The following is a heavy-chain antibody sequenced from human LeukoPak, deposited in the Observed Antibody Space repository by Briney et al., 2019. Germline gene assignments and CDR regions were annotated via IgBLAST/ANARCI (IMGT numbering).Heavy chain of an antibody. J-gene: IGHJ4*02. CDR3: TRIRDAYTLDY. V-gene: IGHV3-49*04. CDR1: GFTFGDYA. D-gene: IGHD5-24*01. Sequence: GGSPRLSCTASGFTFGDYAMSWVRQAPGKGLEWVGFIRSRTYGGTPEYAASVKGKFTISRDDSRSIAYLQMISLKTEDTAVYYCTRIRDAYTLDYWGQGTLVTVSS. CDR2: IRSRTYGGTP.